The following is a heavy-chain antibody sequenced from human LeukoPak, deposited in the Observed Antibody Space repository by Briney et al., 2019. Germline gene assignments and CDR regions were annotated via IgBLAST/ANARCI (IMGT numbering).Heavy chain of an antibody. Sequence: SETLSLTCAVSGGSFSGYYWSWLRQPPGKGLEWIGEINHSGSSNYNPSLKSRVTISVDTSKNQFSLKLNSMTAADTAVYYCARGREIGYQLPLDYWGQGTLVTVSS. D-gene: IGHD2-2*01. CDR3: ARGREIGYQLPLDY. J-gene: IGHJ4*02. V-gene: IGHV4-34*01. CDR2: INHSGSS. CDR1: GGSFSGYY.